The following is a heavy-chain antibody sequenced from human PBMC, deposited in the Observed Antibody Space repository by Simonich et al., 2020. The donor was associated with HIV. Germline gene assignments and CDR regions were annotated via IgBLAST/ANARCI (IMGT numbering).Heavy chain of an antibody. D-gene: IGHD5-12*01. J-gene: IGHJ4*02. CDR3: ARRSGYALDY. V-gene: IGHV4-34*01. CDR1: GGSFSGYY. Sequence: QVHLQQWGAGLLKPSETLSLTCAVYGGSFSGYYWSWLRQPPGKGLEWIGEIDHSESTSYNPSLKSRVTMSVDTSKNQFSLKLTSVTAADTAVYYCARRSGYALDYWGQGTLVTVSS. CDR2: IDHSEST.